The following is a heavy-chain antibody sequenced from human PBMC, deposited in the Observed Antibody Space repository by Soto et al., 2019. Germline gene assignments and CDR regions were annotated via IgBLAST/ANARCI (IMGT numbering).Heavy chain of an antibody. CDR3: AKSQNERGGYYYYYGMDV. J-gene: IGHJ6*02. D-gene: IGHD1-1*01. Sequence: GGSLRLSCAASGFTFSSYGMHWVRQAPGKGLEWVAVISYDGSNKYYADSVKGRFTISRDNSKNTLYLKMNSLRAEDTAVYYCAKSQNERGGYYYYYGMDVWGQGTTVTVSS. CDR2: ISYDGSNK. CDR1: GFTFSSYG. V-gene: IGHV3-30*18.